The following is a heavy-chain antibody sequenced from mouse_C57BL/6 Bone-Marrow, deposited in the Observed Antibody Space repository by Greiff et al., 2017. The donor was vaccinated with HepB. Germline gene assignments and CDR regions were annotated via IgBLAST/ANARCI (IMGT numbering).Heavy chain of an antibody. V-gene: IGHV3-6*01. CDR1: GYSITSGYY. CDR2: ISYDGSN. Sequence: EVHLVESGPGLVKPSQSLSLTCSVTGYSITSGYYWNWIRQFPGNKLEWMGYISYDGSNNYNPSLKNRISITRDTSKNQFFLKLNSVTTEDTATYYCARIVDWYFDVWGTGTTVTVSS. CDR3: ARIVDWYFDV. J-gene: IGHJ1*03. D-gene: IGHD1-1*01.